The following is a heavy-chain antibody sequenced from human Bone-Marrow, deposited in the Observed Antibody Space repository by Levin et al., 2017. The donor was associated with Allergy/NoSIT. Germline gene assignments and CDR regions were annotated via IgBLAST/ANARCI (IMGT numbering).Heavy chain of an antibody. CDR2: IDWEDEK. J-gene: IGHJ4*02. CDR1: GFSLSTDGMC. D-gene: IGHD2-21*02. Sequence: SGPTLVKPTQTLTLTCSFSGFSLSTDGMCVSWIRQPPGKALEWLALIDWEDEKHYSTSLKTRLSISKDTSKNQVVLTMTNMDPVDTATYYCARRHPTDYYFDSWGQGTLVTVSS. V-gene: IGHV2-70*13. CDR3: ARRHPTDYYFDS.